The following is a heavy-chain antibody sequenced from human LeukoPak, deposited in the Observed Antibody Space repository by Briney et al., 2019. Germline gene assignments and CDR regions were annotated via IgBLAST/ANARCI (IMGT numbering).Heavy chain of an antibody. CDR1: GYSFTSYG. CDR3: ARQGYCGGDCYSRFDY. CDR2: IYPGDSDT. V-gene: IGHV5-51*01. J-gene: IGHJ4*02. D-gene: IGHD2-21*02. Sequence: GESLKISCKCSGYSFTSYGIGGVRQMPGKGLEWMGIIYPGDSDTRYSPSFQGQVTISADKSISTAYLQWSSLKASDTAIYYCARQGYCGGDCYSRFDYWGQGTLVTVSS.